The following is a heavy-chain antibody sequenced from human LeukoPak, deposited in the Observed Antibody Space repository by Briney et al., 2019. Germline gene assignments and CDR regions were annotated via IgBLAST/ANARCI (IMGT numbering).Heavy chain of an antibody. V-gene: IGHV3-30*02. J-gene: IGHJ4*02. CDR2: IRYDGSNK. Sequence: GGSLRLSCAASGFTFSSYGMHWVRQAPGKGLEWVAFIRYDGSNKYYADSVKGRFTISRDNSKNTLYLQMNSLRAEDTAVYYCAKVLTAARGLYFDYWGQGTLVTVSS. CDR1: GFTFSSYG. D-gene: IGHD6-6*01. CDR3: AKVLTAARGLYFDY.